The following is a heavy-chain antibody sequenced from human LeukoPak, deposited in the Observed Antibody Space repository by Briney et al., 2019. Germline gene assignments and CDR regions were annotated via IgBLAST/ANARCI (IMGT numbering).Heavy chain of an antibody. V-gene: IGHV4-59*01. D-gene: IGHD1-26*01. CDR1: GGSIISYY. CDR2: VNYSGGT. J-gene: IGHJ4*02. Sequence: SETLSITCSVSGGSIISYYCSCLGQPAAKGVEYIVYVNYSGGTNYNPSLTGRDSISVDTSKNQFSLNLSSVTAGATAVYFFESDLGTARWELLAHWGRGTLVTVSS. CDR3: ESDLGTARWELLAH.